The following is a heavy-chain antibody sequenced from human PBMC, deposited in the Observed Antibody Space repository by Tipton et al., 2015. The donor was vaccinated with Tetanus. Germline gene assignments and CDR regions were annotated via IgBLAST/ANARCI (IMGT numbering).Heavy chain of an antibody. Sequence: TLSLTCSVSGGSISSGGYYWSWIRQPPGEGLEWIASVYYDGSAYTNPSLKSRIAISIDTSGSQFSLKVHSVTAADTAVYYCARLSSSSNDAHAFDIWGQGTMVTVSS. V-gene: IGHV4-39*01. J-gene: IGHJ3*02. CDR2: VYYDGSA. D-gene: IGHD2-2*01. CDR1: GGSISSGGYY. CDR3: ARLSSSSNDAHAFDI.